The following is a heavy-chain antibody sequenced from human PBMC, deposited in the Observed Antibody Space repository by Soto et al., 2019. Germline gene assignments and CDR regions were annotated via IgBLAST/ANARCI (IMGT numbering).Heavy chain of an antibody. D-gene: IGHD2-2*01. CDR2: IYYSGTS. CDR1: GGSIRDDTYY. Sequence: QLQLQESGPGLVKPSETLSLTCTVSGGSIRDDTYYWGWIRQPPGKGLEWIGSIYYSGTSSYNPSLKSRVPLPVDTSKKQLSLRLSSVTAADTAAYYCARLHCYSPNCVPLDPWGQGTLVIVSS. CDR3: ARLHCYSPNCVPLDP. V-gene: IGHV4-39*01. J-gene: IGHJ5*02.